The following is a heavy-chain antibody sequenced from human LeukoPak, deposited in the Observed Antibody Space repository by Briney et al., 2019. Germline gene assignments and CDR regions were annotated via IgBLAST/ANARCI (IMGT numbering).Heavy chain of an antibody. V-gene: IGHV3-30*04. D-gene: IGHD2-15*01. Sequence: PGRSLRLSCAASGFTFSSYAMHWVRQAPGKGLEWVAVISYDGSNKHYADSVKGRFTISRDNSKNALYLQMNSLRAEDTAVYYCARPDIVVVGAPRGYMDVWGKGTTVTVSS. CDR3: ARPDIVVVGAPRGYMDV. CDR2: ISYDGSNK. J-gene: IGHJ6*03. CDR1: GFTFSSYA.